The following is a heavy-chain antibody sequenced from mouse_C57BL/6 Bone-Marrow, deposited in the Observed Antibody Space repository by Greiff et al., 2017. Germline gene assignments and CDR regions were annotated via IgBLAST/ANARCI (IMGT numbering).Heavy chain of an antibody. Sequence: QVQLKQPGAELVRPGTSVKLSCKASGYTFTSYWMHWVKQRPGQGLEWIGVLDPSDSYTNYTQKFKGKATLTVDTSASTAYMQLSSLTSEDSAVYDCARRGTGSSYDWYVDVWGTGTTGTVSS. V-gene: IGHV1-59*01. J-gene: IGHJ1*03. D-gene: IGHD1-1*01. CDR1: GYTFTSYW. CDR3: ARRGTGSSYDWYVDV. CDR2: LDPSDSYT.